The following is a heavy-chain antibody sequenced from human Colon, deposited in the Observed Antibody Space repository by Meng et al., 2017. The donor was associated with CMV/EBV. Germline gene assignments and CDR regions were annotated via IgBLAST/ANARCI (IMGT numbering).Heavy chain of an antibody. CDR2: IAHGGGNK. V-gene: IGHV3-30*02. D-gene: IGHD6-13*01. J-gene: IGHJ4*02. CDR3: AKDGSRVTAAGTYFHY. Sequence: GGSLRLSCAASGFTFTTYGMHWVRQAPGKGLECVAFIAHGGGNKDYVDSVKGRFTISRDNSKNTVYLQMNSLRDEDTAVYYCAKDGSRVTAAGTYFHYWGQGTLVTVSS. CDR1: GFTFTTYG.